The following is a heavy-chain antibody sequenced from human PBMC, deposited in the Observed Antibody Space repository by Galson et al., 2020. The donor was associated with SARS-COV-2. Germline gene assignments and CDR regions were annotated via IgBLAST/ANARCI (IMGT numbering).Heavy chain of an antibody. CDR2: ISGTSTNI. CDR3: TRERGYSYGYSDY. Sequence: GESLKISCAASGFTFSSYSMNWVRQAPGKGLEWVSSISGTSTNIYYADSVKGRFTISRDNAKNSLYLQMNSLGTEDTAVYYCTRERGYSYGYSDYWGHGTLVTVSS. J-gene: IGHJ4*01. CDR1: GFTFSSYS. D-gene: IGHD5-18*01. V-gene: IGHV3-21*06.